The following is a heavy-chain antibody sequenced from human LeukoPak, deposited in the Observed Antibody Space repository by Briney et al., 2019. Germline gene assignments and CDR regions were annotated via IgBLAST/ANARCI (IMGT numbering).Heavy chain of an antibody. CDR1: GFTFSSYA. Sequence: PGGSLRLSCAASGFTFSSYAMSWVRQAPGKGLEWVSAISGSGGSTYYADSMKGRFTISRDNSKNTLYLQMNNLRAEDTAVYYCVRDSGWWRFDLWGQGIQVTVSS. D-gene: IGHD6-13*01. V-gene: IGHV3-23*01. CDR2: ISGSGGST. J-gene: IGHJ4*02. CDR3: VRDSGWWRFDL.